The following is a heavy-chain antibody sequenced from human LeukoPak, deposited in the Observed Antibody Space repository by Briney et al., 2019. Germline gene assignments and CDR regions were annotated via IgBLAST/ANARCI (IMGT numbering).Heavy chain of an antibody. Sequence: ASVKVSCKASGYTFTSYYMHWVRQAPGQGLEWMGIINPSGGSTNYAQKLQGRVTVTTDTSTSTAYMELRSLRSDDTAVYYCARVTGPYSSNWYGRYFDYWGQGTLVTVSS. D-gene: IGHD6-13*01. J-gene: IGHJ4*02. V-gene: IGHV1-46*01. CDR3: ARVTGPYSSNWYGRYFDY. CDR2: INPSGGST. CDR1: GYTFTSYY.